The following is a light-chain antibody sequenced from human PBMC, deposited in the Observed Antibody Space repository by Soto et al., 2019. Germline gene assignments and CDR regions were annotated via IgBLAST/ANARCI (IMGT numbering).Light chain of an antibody. V-gene: IGKV4-1*01. Sequence: DIVMTQSPDSLAVSLGERATINCKSSQSVLYSPNNKNYLAWYQQKPGQPPKLLIYCASTRESGVPDRFSGSGSGTDFTLTISSLQAEDVAVYYCQQYYSTRTFGQWTKVEIK. J-gene: IGKJ1*01. CDR3: QQYYSTRT. CDR1: QSVLYSPNNKNY. CDR2: CAS.